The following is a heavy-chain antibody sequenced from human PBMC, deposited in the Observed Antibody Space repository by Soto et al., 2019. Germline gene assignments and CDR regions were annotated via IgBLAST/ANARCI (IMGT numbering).Heavy chain of an antibody. V-gene: IGHV1-69*06. J-gene: IGHJ4*02. CDR1: GGTLSSYA. Sequence: ASMKVSCKASGGTLSSYAISWVRQAPGQGLEWMGGIIPIFGTANYAQKLKGRVTITADKSTSTAYMELSSLRSDYTAVYYCASLAYYYDSSGYYFDYWGQGTMVHVSS. D-gene: IGHD3-22*01. CDR3: ASLAYYYDSSGYYFDY. CDR2: IIPIFGTA.